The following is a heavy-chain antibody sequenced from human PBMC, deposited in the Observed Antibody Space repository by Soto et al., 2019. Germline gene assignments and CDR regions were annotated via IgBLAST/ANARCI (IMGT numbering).Heavy chain of an antibody. CDR2: ISGSGGST. V-gene: IGHV3-23*01. J-gene: IGHJ6*02. D-gene: IGHD3-9*01. CDR1: GFTFSSYA. CDR3: AKGRTELRYFDWHTGYYYGMDV. Sequence: EVQLLESGGGLVQPGGSLRLSCAASGFTFSSYAMSWVRQAPGKGLEWVSAISGSGGSTYYADSVKGRFTISRDNSKNTLYLQMNRLRAEETDVYDCAKGRTELRYFDWHTGYYYGMDVWGHGTTVTVSS.